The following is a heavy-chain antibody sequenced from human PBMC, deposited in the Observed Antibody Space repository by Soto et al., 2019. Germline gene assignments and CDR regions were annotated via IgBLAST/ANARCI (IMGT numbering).Heavy chain of an antibody. D-gene: IGHD6-13*01. Sequence: PGGSLRLSCAASGFTFSSYEMNWVRQAPGKGLEWVSYSSSSGSTIRYADSVRGRFTISRDNAKNSLYLQMNSLRAEDTAVYYCERQSGGIAEDWGQGTLVTVSS. CDR3: ERQSGGIAED. V-gene: IGHV3-48*03. CDR2: SSSSGSTI. J-gene: IGHJ4*02. CDR1: GFTFSSYE.